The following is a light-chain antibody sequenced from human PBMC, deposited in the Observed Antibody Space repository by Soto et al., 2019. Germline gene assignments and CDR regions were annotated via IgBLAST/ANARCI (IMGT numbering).Light chain of an antibody. Sequence: QSVLTQPRSVSGSPGQSVTISCTGTSSDVGGYNYVSWYQQHPGKAPKLMIYDVSKRPSGVPDRFSGSKSGNTASLTISGLQAEDEADYYYCSYAAGYTYVFGTGTKLTVL. CDR2: DVS. V-gene: IGLV2-11*01. CDR3: CSYAAGYTYV. CDR1: SSDVGGYNY. J-gene: IGLJ1*01.